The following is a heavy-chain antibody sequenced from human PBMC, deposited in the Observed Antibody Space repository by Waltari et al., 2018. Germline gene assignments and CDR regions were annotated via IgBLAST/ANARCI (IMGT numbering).Heavy chain of an antibody. CDR2: IYTSGST. CDR1: GGSISSGSYY. V-gene: IGHV4-61*02. J-gene: IGHJ3*02. D-gene: IGHD6-13*01. CDR3: ARAPKEAYSSSWYRPRDAFDI. Sequence: QVQLQESGPGLVKPSQTLSLTCTVSGGSISSGSYYWSWIRQPAGKGLEWIGRIYTSGSTNYNPSLKSRVTISVDTSKNQFSLKLSSVTAADTAVYYCARAPKEAYSSSWYRPRDAFDIWGQGTMVTVSS.